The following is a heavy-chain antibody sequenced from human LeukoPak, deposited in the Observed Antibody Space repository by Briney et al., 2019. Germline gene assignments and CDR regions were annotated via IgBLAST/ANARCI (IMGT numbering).Heavy chain of an antibody. D-gene: IGHD3-10*01. V-gene: IGHV4-38-2*02. Sequence: SETLSLTCAVSGYSISSGYYWGWIRQPPGKGLEWIGSIYHSGSTYYNPSLKSRVTISVDTSKNRFSLKLSSVTAADTAVYYCARDQRGLLWFGEPSYYFDYWGQGTLVTVSS. CDR2: IYHSGST. CDR3: ARDQRGLLWFGEPSYYFDY. J-gene: IGHJ4*02. CDR1: GYSISSGYY.